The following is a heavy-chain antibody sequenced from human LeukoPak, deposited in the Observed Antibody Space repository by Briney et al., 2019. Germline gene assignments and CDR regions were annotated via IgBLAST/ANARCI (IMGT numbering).Heavy chain of an antibody. J-gene: IGHJ3*02. Sequence: GRTLRLSCAASAFTFSSYGMHWVRQAQGKGLEWVAVIWYDGSNKYYADSVKGRFTISRDNSKNTLYLQMNSLRAEDTALYYCARAGLGAFDIWGQGTMVTVSS. CDR3: ARAGLGAFDI. V-gene: IGHV3-33*01. CDR1: AFTFSSYG. CDR2: IWYDGSNK.